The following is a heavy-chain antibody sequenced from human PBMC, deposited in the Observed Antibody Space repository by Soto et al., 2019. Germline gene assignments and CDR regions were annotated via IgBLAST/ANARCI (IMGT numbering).Heavy chain of an antibody. CDR3: ARESHAHFDY. V-gene: IGHV3-7*01. J-gene: IGHJ4*02. Sequence: GGSLRLSCAASGFSFSSYWMSWVRQAPGKSLEWVASIKQDGGEQYYVDSVRGRFTISKDNARNSLYLHLNSLRGGDTAVYFCARESHAHFDYWGQGTLVTVSS. CDR2: IKQDGGEQ. CDR1: GFSFSSYW.